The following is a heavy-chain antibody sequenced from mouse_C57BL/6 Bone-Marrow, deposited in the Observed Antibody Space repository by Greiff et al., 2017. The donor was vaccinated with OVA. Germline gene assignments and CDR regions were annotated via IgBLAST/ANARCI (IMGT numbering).Heavy chain of an antibody. CDR1: GYSFTGYY. D-gene: IGHD2-4*01. Sequence: EVQLQQSGPELVKPGASVKISCKASGYSFTGYYMHWVKQSSEKSLEWIGEINPSTGGTSYNQKFKGKATLTVDKSSSTAYMHLKSLTSEDSAVYYCARGLRWFAYWGQGTLVTVSA. CDR2: INPSTGGT. CDR3: ARGLRWFAY. V-gene: IGHV1-43*01. J-gene: IGHJ3*01.